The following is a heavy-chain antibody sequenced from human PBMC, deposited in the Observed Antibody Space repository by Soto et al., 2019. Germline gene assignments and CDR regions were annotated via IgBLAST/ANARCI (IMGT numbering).Heavy chain of an antibody. CDR1: GFTFSSYA. CDR2: ISGSGGST. CDR3: AKTSRTVRGVSDGMDV. V-gene: IGHV3-23*01. D-gene: IGHD3-10*01. J-gene: IGHJ6*02. Sequence: EVQLLESGGGLVQPGGSLRLSCAASGFTFSSYAMSWVRQAPGKGLEWVSAISGSGGSTYYADSVKGRFTISRDNSKHPLYLQMNSLRAEDTAVYYCAKTSRTVRGVSDGMDVWGQGTTVTVSS.